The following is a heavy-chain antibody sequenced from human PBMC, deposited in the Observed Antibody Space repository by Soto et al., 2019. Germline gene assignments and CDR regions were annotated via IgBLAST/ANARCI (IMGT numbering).Heavy chain of an antibody. CDR3: ARGAGLFDY. V-gene: IGHV4-59*08. Sequence: SETLSLTCTVSGGSISTYYWTWIRQPPGKGLEWIGYIYYSGPTNYNPSLKSRVTISVDTSKNQFSLKLTSVTAADTAVYYCARGAGLFDYWGQGTLVTVSS. J-gene: IGHJ4*02. CDR2: IYYSGPT. CDR1: GGSISTYY.